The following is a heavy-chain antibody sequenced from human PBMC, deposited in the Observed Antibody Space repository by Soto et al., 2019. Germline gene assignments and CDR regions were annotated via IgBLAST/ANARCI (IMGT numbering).Heavy chain of an antibody. D-gene: IGHD3-22*01. Sequence: SVKVSGKASGGTFSIYAIGCVLQSPGQGLDWMGGIIPIFGTANYAQKFQGRVTITADESTSTAYMELSSLRSEDTAVYYCARGPHYYDGFFDYWGQGTLVTVSS. V-gene: IGHV1-69*13. CDR2: IIPIFGTA. J-gene: IGHJ4*01. CDR3: ARGPHYYDGFFDY. CDR1: GGTFSIYA.